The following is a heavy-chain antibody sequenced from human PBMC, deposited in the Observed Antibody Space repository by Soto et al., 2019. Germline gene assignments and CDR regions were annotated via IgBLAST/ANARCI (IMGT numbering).Heavy chain of an antibody. D-gene: IGHD6-19*01. J-gene: IGHJ4*02. V-gene: IGHV4-39*01. CDR3: ARLGSSGWYQGSYFDD. Sequence: SETLSLTCIVSGGSITRNNHYWGWIRQSPGKGLEWIGSILYSGSTNYNPSLKSRVTLSVETSKNQFSLKMSSVTAADTALYYCARLGSSGWYQGSYFDDWGQRTLVTVS. CDR2: ILYSGST. CDR1: GGSITRNNHY.